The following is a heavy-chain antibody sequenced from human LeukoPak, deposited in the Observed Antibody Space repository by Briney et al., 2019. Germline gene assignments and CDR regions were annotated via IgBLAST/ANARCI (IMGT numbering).Heavy chain of an antibody. CDR1: GFSFTSYW. CDR2: ILVGGSEV. Sequence: PGESLKISCKGSGFSFTSYWIGWVRQMPGKGLEYMGIILVGGSEVRYSPAFQGLVTISADKSINTAYLQCTSLKASDTAMYYCARHTGRPQAGWFDPWGQGTLVTVSS. CDR3: ARHTGRPQAGWFDP. V-gene: IGHV5-51*01. D-gene: IGHD3-10*01. J-gene: IGHJ5*02.